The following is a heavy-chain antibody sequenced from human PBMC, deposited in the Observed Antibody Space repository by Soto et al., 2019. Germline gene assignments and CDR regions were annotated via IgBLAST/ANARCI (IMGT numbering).Heavy chain of an antibody. CDR1: GGSITRYN. V-gene: IGHV4-59*01. Sequence: HSETLSLTCTVSGGSITRYNWNWLRQPPGKALEWIGYVYNSGSTNYNPSLKSRVTISVDTSKNQFSLKVNSVTAADTAVYYCARRAVVAVTGSLDNWLDPWGQGILVTVSS. CDR3: ARRAVVAVTGSLDNWLDP. D-gene: IGHD2-21*01. CDR2: VYNSGST. J-gene: IGHJ5*02.